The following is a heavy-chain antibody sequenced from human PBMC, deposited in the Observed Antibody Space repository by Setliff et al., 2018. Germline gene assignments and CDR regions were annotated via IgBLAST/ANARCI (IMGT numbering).Heavy chain of an antibody. D-gene: IGHD2-21*01. J-gene: IGHJ6*03. CDR1: GGSVGNSYYY. CDR3: ARLKFYNSGTYWGNWDYYSAMDV. CDR2: IYTTWST. V-gene: IGHV4-61*02. Sequence: SETLSLTCTVSGGSVGNSYYYWNWIRQPAGKGLEWIGRIYTTWSTNYNPSLRGRVAISMDASKKQFSLELISVTAADTAVYYCARLKFYNSGTYWGNWDYYSAMDVWGKGTTVTVSS.